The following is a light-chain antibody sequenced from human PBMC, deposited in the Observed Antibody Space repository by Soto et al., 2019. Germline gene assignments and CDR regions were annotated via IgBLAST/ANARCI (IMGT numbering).Light chain of an antibody. CDR2: DAA. CDR3: QQYNNWPPLT. V-gene: IGKV3-15*01. J-gene: IGKJ4*01. Sequence: EIVLTQSPATLSLSPGDRATLSCRASQSVTYNLAWYQQKPGQAPRLLIYDAANRATGIPARFSGSGSGTEFTLTISSLQSEDFAVYYCQQYNNWPPLTFGGGTKVEIK. CDR1: QSVTYN.